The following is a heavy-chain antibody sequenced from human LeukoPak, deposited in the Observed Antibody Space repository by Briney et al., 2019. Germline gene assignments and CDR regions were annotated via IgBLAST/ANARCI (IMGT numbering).Heavy chain of an antibody. Sequence: NASQTLSLTCTVSGGSISSADYYWNWIRQPPGKGLEWIGYIYYSGNTYYNPSLKSRVTMSLDTSKSQFSLKLSSVTAADTAVYYCARARYHFDLRWSQGTLVTVSS. CDR1: GGSISSADYY. D-gene: IGHD3-3*01. CDR2: IYYSGNT. CDR3: ARARYHFDLR. V-gene: IGHV4-30-4*01. J-gene: IGHJ4*02.